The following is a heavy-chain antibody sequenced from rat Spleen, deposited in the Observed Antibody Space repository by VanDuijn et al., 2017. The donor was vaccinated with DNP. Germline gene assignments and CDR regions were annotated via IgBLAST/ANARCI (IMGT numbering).Heavy chain of an antibody. Sequence: EVQLVESGGGLVQPGRSLKLSCAASGFTFSAYYMAWVRQAPAKGLEWVAYIGSPAYAPYYTDSVKGRFAISRDNAKSTLYLQMDSLRSEDTATYYCARLGWEEGFDYWGQGVMVTVSS. CDR3: ARLGWEEGFDY. J-gene: IGHJ2*01. CDR1: GFTFSAYY. CDR2: IGSPAYAP. D-gene: IGHD5-1*01. V-gene: IGHV5-25*01.